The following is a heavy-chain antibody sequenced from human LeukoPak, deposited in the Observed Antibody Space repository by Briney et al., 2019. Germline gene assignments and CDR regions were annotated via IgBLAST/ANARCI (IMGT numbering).Heavy chain of an antibody. D-gene: IGHD6-19*01. Sequence: SGGSLRLSCAASGFTFSGSAMHWVRQASGKGLEWVGLIRSTSNSYATAYAASVKGRFTISRDDSKNTAYLQMNSLKAEDTAVYYCAGGSGWYSPDYWGQGALVTVSS. CDR3: AGGSGWYSPDY. V-gene: IGHV3-73*01. J-gene: IGHJ4*02. CDR2: IRSTSNSYAT. CDR1: GFTFSGSA.